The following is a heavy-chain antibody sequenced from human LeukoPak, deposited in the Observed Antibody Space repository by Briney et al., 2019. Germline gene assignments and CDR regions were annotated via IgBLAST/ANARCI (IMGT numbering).Heavy chain of an antibody. Sequence: GGSLRLSCAASGFTFSSYSMNWVRQAPGKWLEWVSSITSSSSYIYYADSLKGRFTISRDNAKNSLYLQMNSLRAEDTAVYYCARDLVYYDSSGGDYRGQGTLVTVSS. CDR3: ARDLVYYDSSGGDY. V-gene: IGHV3-21*01. CDR2: ITSSSSYI. CDR1: GFTFSSYS. D-gene: IGHD3-22*01. J-gene: IGHJ4*02.